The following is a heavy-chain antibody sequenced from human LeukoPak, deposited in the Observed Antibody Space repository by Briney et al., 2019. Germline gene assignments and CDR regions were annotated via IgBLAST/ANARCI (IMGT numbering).Heavy chain of an antibody. CDR2: IYYSGST. Sequence: SETLSLTCTVSGGSISSYYWSWIRQPPGKGLEWIGYIYYSGSTNYNPSLKSRVTISVDTSKNQFSLKLSSVAAADTAVYYCARARSGRYTYFDYWGQGTLVTVSS. V-gene: IGHV4-59*01. CDR1: GGSISSYY. D-gene: IGHD1-26*01. J-gene: IGHJ4*02. CDR3: ARARSGRYTYFDY.